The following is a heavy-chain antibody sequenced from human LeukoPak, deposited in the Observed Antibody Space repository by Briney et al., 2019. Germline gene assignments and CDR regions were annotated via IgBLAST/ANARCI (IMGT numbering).Heavy chain of an antibody. D-gene: IGHD4-17*01. J-gene: IGHJ5*02. CDR3: AKGPYGDYVLSWFDP. CDR1: GFTFSSYA. V-gene: IGHV3-23*01. CDR2: ISGGST. Sequence: PGGSLRLSCAASGFTFSSYAMSWVRQAPGKGLEWVSAISGGSTYYADSVKGRFTISRDNSKNTLYLQMNSLRAEDTAVYYCAKGPYGDYVLSWFDPWGQGTLVTVSS.